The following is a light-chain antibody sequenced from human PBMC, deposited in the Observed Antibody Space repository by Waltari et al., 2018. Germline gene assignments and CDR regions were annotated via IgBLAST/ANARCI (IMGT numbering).Light chain of an antibody. CDR2: EVS. V-gene: IGLV2-8*01. CDR3: SSYAGSNNLRV. Sequence: QSALTQPPSASGSPGQSVTISCTGTSSDVGGYNYVSWYQQHPGKAPKLMIYEVSKRPSGVRDRFSGSKSGNPASLTVSGLQAEDEADYYCSSYAGSNNLRVFVGGTKLTVL. J-gene: IGLJ2*01. CDR1: SSDVGGYNY.